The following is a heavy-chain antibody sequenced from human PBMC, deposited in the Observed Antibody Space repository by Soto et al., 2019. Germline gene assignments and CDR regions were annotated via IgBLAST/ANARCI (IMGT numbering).Heavy chain of an antibody. CDR2: ISATGTTK. CDR1: GFTVSDHY. Sequence: QVHLVESGGGLVKPGGSLRLSCAASGFTVSDHYMSWIRQPLGKGLEWISYISATGTTKYYTDSVKGRFTISRDNAKNSLFLQMNSLRAEDTAVYYCARCDGYNCLATIDYWGQGTLVTVSS. CDR3: ARCDGYNCLATIDY. J-gene: IGHJ4*02. V-gene: IGHV3-11*01. D-gene: IGHD5-12*01.